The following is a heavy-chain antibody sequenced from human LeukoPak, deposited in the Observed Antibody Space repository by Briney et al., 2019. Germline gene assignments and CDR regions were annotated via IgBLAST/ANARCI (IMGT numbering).Heavy chain of an antibody. CDR1: GGTFSSYA. Sequence: ASVKVSCKASGGTFSSYAISWVRQAPEQGLGWLGGIIPIFGTANYAQKFQGRVTITTDESTSTAYMELSSLRSEDTAVYYCARVAPPYSYGSLFDYWGQGTLVTVSS. CDR2: IIPIFGTA. D-gene: IGHD5-18*01. CDR3: ARVAPPYSYGSLFDY. J-gene: IGHJ4*02. V-gene: IGHV1-69*05.